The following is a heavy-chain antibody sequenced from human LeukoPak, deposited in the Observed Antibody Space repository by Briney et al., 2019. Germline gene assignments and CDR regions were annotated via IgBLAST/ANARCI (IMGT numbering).Heavy chain of an antibody. CDR3: ATPYYYDSSGYSGLDAFDI. CDR1: GYSFNTYW. CDR2: IYPGDSDT. D-gene: IGHD3-22*01. J-gene: IGHJ3*02. V-gene: IGHV5-51*01. Sequence: GESLKISCKASGYSFNTYWIGWVRQMPGKGLEWMGLIYPGDSDTRYSPSFQGQVTISADKSISTAYPQWSSLKASDTAMYYCATPYYYDSSGYSGLDAFDIWGQGTMVTVSS.